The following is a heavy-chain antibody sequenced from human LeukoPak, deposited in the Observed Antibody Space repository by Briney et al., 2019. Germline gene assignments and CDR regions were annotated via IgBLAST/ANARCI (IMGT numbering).Heavy chain of an antibody. CDR2: IHSSEGT. D-gene: IGHD4-17*01. Sequence: SETLSLTCTVSGGSLNGYYWGWIRQPPGKGLECIGYIHSSEGTAHNASLKSRLTISLDTSKNQFSLTLSSVTAADTAVYYCARHVYGEGMVVWGKGTTVTVFS. V-gene: IGHV4-59*08. J-gene: IGHJ6*04. CDR3: ARHVYGEGMVV. CDR1: GGSLNGYY.